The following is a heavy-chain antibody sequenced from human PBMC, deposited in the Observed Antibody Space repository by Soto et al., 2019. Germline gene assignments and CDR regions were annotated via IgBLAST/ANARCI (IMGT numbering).Heavy chain of an antibody. CDR3: ARAPLSRKVDPVFDY. CDR2: IYHRGST. Sequence: SETLSLTCTVSGGSISSGDYYWNWIRQHPGKGLEWIGYIYHRGSTKYNPSPKNRVTISVDTSTSTAYMELRSLRSDDTAVYYCARAPLSRKVDPVFDYWGQGTLVTVSS. D-gene: IGHD1-26*01. CDR1: GGSISSGDYY. J-gene: IGHJ4*02. V-gene: IGHV4-30-4*02.